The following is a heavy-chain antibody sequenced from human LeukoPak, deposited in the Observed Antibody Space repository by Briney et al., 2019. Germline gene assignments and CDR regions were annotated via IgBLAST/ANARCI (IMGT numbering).Heavy chain of an antibody. CDR2: INYSGRT. CDR1: GGSISNYY. Sequence: SETLSLTCTVSGGSISNYYWSWIRQPPGKGLEWIGYINYSGRTNYNPSLKSRVTMSLDTSKDQFSLKLNSLTAADTAVYYCAGRQHIVVLTATRGDFDIWGQGAMVTVSS. J-gene: IGHJ3*02. V-gene: IGHV4-59*01. D-gene: IGHD2-21*02. CDR3: AGRQHIVVLTATRGDFDI.